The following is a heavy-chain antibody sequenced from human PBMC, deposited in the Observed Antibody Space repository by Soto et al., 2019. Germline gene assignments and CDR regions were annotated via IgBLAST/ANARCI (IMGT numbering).Heavy chain of an antibody. CDR2: IYWDDDK. D-gene: IGHD3-9*01. CDR3: EHSPYYDILPGYFWFDP. Sequence: QITLKESGPTLVKPTQTLTLTCTFSGFSLSTSGVGVGWIRQPPGKALEWLALIYWDDDKRYSPSLKSRLTITMDTSKNHVVLTMTNIDPVDTATYYCEHSPYYDILPGYFWFDPWGQGTLVTVTS. CDR1: GFSLSTSGVG. J-gene: IGHJ5*02. V-gene: IGHV2-5*02.